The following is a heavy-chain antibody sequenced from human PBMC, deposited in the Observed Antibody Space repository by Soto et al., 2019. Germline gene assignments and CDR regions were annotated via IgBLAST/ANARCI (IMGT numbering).Heavy chain of an antibody. Sequence: SETLSLTCTVSGGSISSYYWSWIRQPPGKGLEWIGYIYYSGSTNYNPSLKSRVTISVDTSKNQFSLKLSSVTAADTAVYYCARGTVWGSYRYRGGDAFDIWGQGTMVTVSS. CDR2: IYYSGST. CDR1: GGSISSYY. V-gene: IGHV4-59*01. CDR3: ARGTVWGSYRYRGGDAFDI. D-gene: IGHD3-16*02. J-gene: IGHJ3*02.